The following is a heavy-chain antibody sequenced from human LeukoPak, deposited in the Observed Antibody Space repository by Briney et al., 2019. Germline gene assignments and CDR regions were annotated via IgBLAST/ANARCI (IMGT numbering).Heavy chain of an antibody. CDR1: GFTFSNFW. V-gene: IGHV3-74*01. Sequence: GGSLRLSCAASGFTFSNFWMHWVRQAPGKGLVWVSGINDDESATYYVDSVKGRFTISRDNAKNTLSLQMNSLRAEDTAVYYCASLTYGPDYWGQGTLVTVSS. CDR2: INDDESAT. D-gene: IGHD3-10*01. CDR3: ASLTYGPDY. J-gene: IGHJ4*02.